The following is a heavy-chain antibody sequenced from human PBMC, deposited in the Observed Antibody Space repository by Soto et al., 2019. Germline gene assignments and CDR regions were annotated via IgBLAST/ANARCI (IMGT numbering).Heavy chain of an antibody. D-gene: IGHD6-13*01. CDR3: ARHQSHSSSYVDP. V-gene: IGHV4-39*01. CDR2: IYYSGST. CDR1: GGSVSSGSYY. Sequence: TSETLSLTCTVSGGSVSSGSYYWSWIRQPPGKGLEWIGYIYYSGSTYYNPSLKSRVTISVDTSKNQFSLKLSSVTAADTAVYYCARHQSHSSSYVDPWGQGTLVTVSS. J-gene: IGHJ5*02.